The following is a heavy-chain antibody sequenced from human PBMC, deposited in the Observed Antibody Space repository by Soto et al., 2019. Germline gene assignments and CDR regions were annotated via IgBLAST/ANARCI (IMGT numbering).Heavy chain of an antibody. CDR3: AKDAKYCSGGSCYGSWFDP. D-gene: IGHD2-15*01. V-gene: IGHV3-30*18. CDR2: ISYDGSNK. Sequence: GGSLRLSCAASGFTFSSYGMHWVRQAPGKGLEWVAVISYDGSNKYYADSVKGRFTISRDNSKNTLYLQMNSLRAEDTAVYYGAKDAKYCSGGSCYGSWFDPWGQGT. J-gene: IGHJ5*02. CDR1: GFTFSSYG.